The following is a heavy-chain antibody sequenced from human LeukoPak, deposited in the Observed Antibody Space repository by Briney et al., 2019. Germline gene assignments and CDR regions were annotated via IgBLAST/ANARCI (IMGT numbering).Heavy chain of an antibody. CDR3: ATFPSGSWSAY. V-gene: IGHV3-73*01. D-gene: IGHD1-26*01. J-gene: IGHJ4*02. CDR2: IRGKADSYAT. Sequence: TGGSLRLSCAASGFTFSDSGIHWVRQASGKGLEWVGHIRGKADSYATGYAASVKGRFTITRDDSENTAYLQMNSLKTEDTAVYYCATFPSGSWSAYWGQGTLVTVSS. CDR1: GFTFSDSG.